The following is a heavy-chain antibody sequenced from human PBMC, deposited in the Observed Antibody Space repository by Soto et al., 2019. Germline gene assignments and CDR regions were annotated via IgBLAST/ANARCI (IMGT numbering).Heavy chain of an antibody. D-gene: IGHD6-6*01. CDR3: ARGGEGGSSSLDY. CDR2: ISYDGSNK. CDR1: GFTFSSYA. Sequence: PGGSLRLSCAASGFTFSSYAMHWVRQAPGKGLEWVAVISYDGSNKYYADSVKGRFTISRDNSKNTLYLQMNSLRAEDTAVYYCARGGEGGSSSLDYWGQGTLVTVSS. V-gene: IGHV3-30-3*01. J-gene: IGHJ4*02.